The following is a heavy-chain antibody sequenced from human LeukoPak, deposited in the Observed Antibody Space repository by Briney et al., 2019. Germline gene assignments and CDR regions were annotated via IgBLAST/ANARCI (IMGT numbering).Heavy chain of an antibody. CDR1: DGSISNYY. CDR2: IYYSGST. CDR3: ARGFDSKSTYFDY. Sequence: SETLSLTCTVSDGSISNYYWNWIRQPPGKGLEWIGYIYYSGSTNYNPSLKSRVTISVDTSKNQFSLKLRSVTAADTAVYYCARGFDSKSTYFDYWGQGTLVTVSS. D-gene: IGHD5-12*01. J-gene: IGHJ4*02. V-gene: IGHV4-59*01.